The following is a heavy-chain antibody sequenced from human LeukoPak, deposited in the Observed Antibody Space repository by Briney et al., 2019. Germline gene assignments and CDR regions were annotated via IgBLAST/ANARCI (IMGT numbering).Heavy chain of an antibody. V-gene: IGHV4-34*01. CDR3: ARERISMIVVVD. J-gene: IGHJ4*02. CDR2: IYYSGST. CDR1: GGSFSGYY. D-gene: IGHD3-22*01. Sequence: PSETLSLTCAVYGGSFSGYYWSWIRQPPGKGLEWIGSIYYSGSTYYNPSLKSRVTISVDTSKNQFSLKLSSVTAADTAVYYCARERISMIVVVDWGQGTLVTVSS.